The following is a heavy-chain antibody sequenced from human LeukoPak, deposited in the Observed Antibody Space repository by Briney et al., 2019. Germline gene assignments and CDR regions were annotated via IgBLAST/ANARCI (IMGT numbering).Heavy chain of an antibody. D-gene: IGHD3-10*02. V-gene: IGHV3-23*01. CDR3: AKCSPSCFNGLDV. CDR1: GLTFSTYS. J-gene: IGHJ6*02. Sequence: GGSLRLSCVAFGLTFSTYSMTWVRQAPGKGLEWLSSISSGGTFTYYADSVKGRFTISRDNSKSTLYLQMNSLRAEDSAVYYCAKCSPSCFNGLDVWGQGTTVTVSS. CDR2: ISSGGTFT.